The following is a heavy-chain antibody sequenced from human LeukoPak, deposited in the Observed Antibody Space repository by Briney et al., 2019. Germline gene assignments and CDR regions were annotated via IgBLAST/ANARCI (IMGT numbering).Heavy chain of an antibody. D-gene: IGHD1-26*01. J-gene: IGHJ1*01. CDR3: AKGGEDNSGSYAPAAYFQH. V-gene: IGHV3-33*06. Sequence: GGSLGLSCAASGFTFSSYGMHWVRQAPGKGLEWVAVIWYDGSNKYYADSVKGRFTISRDNSKKTLYLQMNSLRAEDTAVYYCAKGGEDNSGSYAPAAYFQHWGQGTLVTVSS. CDR1: GFTFSSYG. CDR2: IWYDGSNK.